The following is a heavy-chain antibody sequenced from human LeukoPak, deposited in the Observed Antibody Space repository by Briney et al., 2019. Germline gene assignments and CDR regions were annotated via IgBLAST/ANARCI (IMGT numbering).Heavy chain of an antibody. CDR1: GGSISSSSYY. CDR2: ISHSAST. V-gene: IGHV4-61*05. J-gene: IGHJ4*02. Sequence: SETLSLTCTVSGGSISSSSYYWGWIRHPPGKGLEWIGYISHSASTKYNPSLKSRVIISIETSKNQFALKLSSVTAADTAVYYCARGGLGYGDYWGQGTLVTVSS. CDR3: ARGGLGYGDY. D-gene: IGHD3-16*01.